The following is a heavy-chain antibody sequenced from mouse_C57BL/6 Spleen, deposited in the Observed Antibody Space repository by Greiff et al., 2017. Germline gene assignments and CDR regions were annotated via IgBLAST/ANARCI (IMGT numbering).Heavy chain of an antibody. CDR3: ASPTAQATYAMDY. CDR1: GYTFTDYY. CDR2: INPNNGGT. D-gene: IGHD3-2*02. V-gene: IGHV1-26*01. J-gene: IGHJ4*01. Sequence: AQLQQSGPELVKPGASVKISCKASGYTFTDYYMNWVKQSHGKSLEWIGDINPNNGGTSYNQKFKGKATLTVDKSSSTAYMELRSLTSEDSAVYYCASPTAQATYAMDYWGQGTSVTVSS.